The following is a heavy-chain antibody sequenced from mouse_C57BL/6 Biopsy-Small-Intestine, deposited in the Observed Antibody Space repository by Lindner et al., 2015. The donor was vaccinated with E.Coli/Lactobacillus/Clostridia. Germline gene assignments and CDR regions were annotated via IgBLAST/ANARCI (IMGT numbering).Heavy chain of an antibody. CDR3: ARIEEAQSRYYGYGGDAMDY. CDR1: GYTFTDYY. D-gene: IGHD2-2*01. CDR2: IYPGDGDT. Sequence: VQLQESGPELVKPGASVKISCKASGYTFTDYYINWAKQRPGQGLEWIGRIYPGDGDTNYNGKFKGKATLTADKSSSTAYMQLSSLTSEDSAVYYCARIEEAQSRYYGYGGDAMDYWGQGTSVTVSS. V-gene: IGHV1-82*01. J-gene: IGHJ4*01.